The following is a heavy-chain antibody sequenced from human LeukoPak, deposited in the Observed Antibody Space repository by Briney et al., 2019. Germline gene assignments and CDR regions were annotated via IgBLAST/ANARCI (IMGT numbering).Heavy chain of an antibody. J-gene: IGHJ4*02. Sequence: GGSLRLSCAASGFTFSSYWMSWVRQASGKGLEWVANIKQDGSEKYYVDSVKGRFTISRDNSKNTLYLQMNSLRAEDTAVYYCARGGYYDSSGYSDYWGQGTLVTVSS. CDR3: ARGGYYDSSGYSDY. D-gene: IGHD3-22*01. CDR1: GFTFSSYW. V-gene: IGHV3-7*01. CDR2: IKQDGSEK.